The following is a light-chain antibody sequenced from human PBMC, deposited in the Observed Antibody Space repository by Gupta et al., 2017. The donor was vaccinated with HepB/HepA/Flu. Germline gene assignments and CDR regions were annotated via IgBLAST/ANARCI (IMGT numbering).Light chain of an antibody. Sequence: EIVLTQSPGTLSLSPGESATLSCRARQSVSSNYLAWYQHKTGQAPRLLIYGASSRATGIPDRFSGSGSGTDFTLTISRLEAEDVAVYYCQQYGNSPPYTFGQGTKLEIK. CDR3: QQYGNSPPYT. V-gene: IGKV3-20*01. CDR1: QSVSSNY. CDR2: GAS. J-gene: IGKJ2*01.